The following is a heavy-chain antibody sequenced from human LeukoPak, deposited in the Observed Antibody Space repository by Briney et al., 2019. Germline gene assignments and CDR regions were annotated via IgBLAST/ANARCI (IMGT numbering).Heavy chain of an antibody. CDR2: IYYSGST. CDR3: ARAPEYGLYYFDY. D-gene: IGHD1-14*01. V-gene: IGHV4-39*07. J-gene: IGHJ4*02. CDR1: GGSISSGSYY. Sequence: SETLSLTCTVSGGSISSGSYYWGWIRQPPGKGLEWIGNIYYSGSTYYNPSLKSRVSISVDTSKNQFSLKLTSVTAADTAVYYCARAPEYGLYYFDYWGQGTLVTVSS.